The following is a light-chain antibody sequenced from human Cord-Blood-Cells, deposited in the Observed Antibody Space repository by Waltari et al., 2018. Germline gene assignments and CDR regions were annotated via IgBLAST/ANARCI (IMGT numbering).Light chain of an antibody. CDR2: KVS. CDR1: QSLVYSDGNTY. J-gene: IGKJ2*03. Sequence: DVVMTQSPLSLPVTLGQPASISCRSSQSLVYSDGNTYLNWFQQRPGQSPRRLIYKVSSRDSGVPDRFSGSGSGTDFTLKISRVEAEDVGVYYCMQGTHWARSFGQGTKLEIK. V-gene: IGKV2-30*01. CDR3: MQGTHWARS.